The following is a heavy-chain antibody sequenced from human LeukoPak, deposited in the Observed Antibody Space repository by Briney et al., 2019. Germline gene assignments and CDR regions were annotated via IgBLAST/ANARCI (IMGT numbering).Heavy chain of an antibody. D-gene: IGHD2-21*02. CDR1: GFTFSSYE. CDR2: ISSSGSTI. CDR3: ARAPYCGGDCYYYYGMDV. J-gene: IGHJ6*02. V-gene: IGHV3-48*03. Sequence: GGSLRLSCAASGFTFSSYEMNWVRQAPGKGLEWVSYISSSGSTIYYADSVKGRFTISRDNAKNSLYLQMNSLRAEDTAVYYCARAPYCGGDCYYYYGMDVWGQGTTVIVSS.